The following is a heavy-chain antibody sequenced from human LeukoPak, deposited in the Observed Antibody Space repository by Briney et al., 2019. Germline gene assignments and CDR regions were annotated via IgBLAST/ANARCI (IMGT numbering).Heavy chain of an antibody. CDR1: GYSFTSYW. Sequence: PGESLKISCKGSGYSFTSYWIGWVRQMPGKGLEWMGIIYPGDSDTRYSPSFQGQVTISADKPISTAYLQWSSLKASDTAMYYCARTFSGYDSHYYYYMDVWGKGTTVTVSS. CDR3: ARTFSGYDSHYYYYMDV. D-gene: IGHD5-12*01. CDR2: IYPGDSDT. V-gene: IGHV5-51*04. J-gene: IGHJ6*03.